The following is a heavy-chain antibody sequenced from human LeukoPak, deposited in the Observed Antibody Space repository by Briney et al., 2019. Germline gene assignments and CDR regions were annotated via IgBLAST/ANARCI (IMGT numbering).Heavy chain of an antibody. J-gene: IGHJ4*02. D-gene: IGHD6-19*01. CDR3: ARGSSSGWSRGGFDY. Sequence: PSETLSLTCTVSGGSISSYYWGWIRQPPGKGLEWIGSIYYSGSTYYNPSLKSRVTISVDTSKNQFSLKLSSVTAADTAVYYCARGSSSGWSRGGFDYWGQGTLVTVSS. CDR1: GGSISSYY. V-gene: IGHV4-39*07. CDR2: IYYSGST.